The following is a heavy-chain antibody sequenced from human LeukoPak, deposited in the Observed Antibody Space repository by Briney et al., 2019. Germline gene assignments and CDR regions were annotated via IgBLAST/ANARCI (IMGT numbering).Heavy chain of an antibody. CDR2: IYPGDSDT. Sequence: GESLKISCKGSGYSFTSYWIGWVRQMPGKGLEWMGIIYPGDSDTRYSPSFQGQVTISADKSISTAYLQWSSLKASDTAVYYCASTAIFGGIYYYGMDVWGQGTTVTVSS. V-gene: IGHV5-51*01. D-gene: IGHD3-3*01. CDR1: GYSFTSYW. CDR3: ASTAIFGGIYYYGMDV. J-gene: IGHJ6*02.